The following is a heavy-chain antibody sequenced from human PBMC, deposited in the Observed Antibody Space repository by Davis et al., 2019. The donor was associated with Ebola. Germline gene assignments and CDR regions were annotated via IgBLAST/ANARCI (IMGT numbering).Heavy chain of an antibody. CDR2: IYHSGST. V-gene: IGHV4-4*02. Sequence: PSETLSLTCAVSGGSISSSNWWSWVRQPPGKGLEWIGEIYHSGSTNYNPSLKSRVTISVDKSKNQFSLKLSSVTAADTAVYYCANYGAVAGHAFDIWGQGTMVTVSS. D-gene: IGHD6-19*01. CDR1: GGSISSSNW. CDR3: ANYGAVAGHAFDI. J-gene: IGHJ3*02.